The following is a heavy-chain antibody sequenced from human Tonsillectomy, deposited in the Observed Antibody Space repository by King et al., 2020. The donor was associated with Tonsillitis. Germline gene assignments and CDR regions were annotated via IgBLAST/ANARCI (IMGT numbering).Heavy chain of an antibody. CDR1: GGFISSRNYF. D-gene: IGHD3-9*01. CDR3: ASRPYDILTGGFDY. CDR2: IYYSGST. J-gene: IGHJ4*02. Sequence: QLQESGPGLVKPSETLSLTCTVSGGFISSRNYFWGWIRQPPGQGLEWIGSIYYSGSTYNPSLKSRVTISVDTSKNQFSLKVTSVTAADTAVYYCASRPYDILTGGFDYWGQGTVVTVSS. V-gene: IGHV4-39*01.